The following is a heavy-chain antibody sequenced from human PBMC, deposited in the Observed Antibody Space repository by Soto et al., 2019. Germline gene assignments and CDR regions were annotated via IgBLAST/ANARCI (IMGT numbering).Heavy chain of an antibody. D-gene: IGHD2-21*02. CDR1: GFTVSSNY. J-gene: IGHJ6*02. V-gene: IGHV3-53*01. CDR2: IYSGGST. Sequence: GGSLRLSCAASGFTVSSNYMSWVRQAPGKGLEWVSVIYSGGSTYYADSVKGRFTISRDNSKNTLYLQMNSLRAEDTAVYYCAIGVCGGDCYSYYYYGMDVWGQGTTVTVSS. CDR3: AIGVCGGDCYSYYYYGMDV.